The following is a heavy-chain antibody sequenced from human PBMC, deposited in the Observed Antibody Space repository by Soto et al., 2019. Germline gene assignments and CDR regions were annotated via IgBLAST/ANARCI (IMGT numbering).Heavy chain of an antibody. Sequence: PGGSMRLSCAASGFTFSSYSMNWVRQDTGKGLEWVSYISSSSSTIYYADSVKGRFTISRDNAKNSLYLQMNSLRAEDTAVYYCARDQEDYDILTGYYKGGFDYWGQGTLVTVS. V-gene: IGHV3-48*01. CDR3: ARDQEDYDILTGYYKGGFDY. CDR1: GFTFSSYS. CDR2: ISSSSSTI. D-gene: IGHD3-9*01. J-gene: IGHJ4*02.